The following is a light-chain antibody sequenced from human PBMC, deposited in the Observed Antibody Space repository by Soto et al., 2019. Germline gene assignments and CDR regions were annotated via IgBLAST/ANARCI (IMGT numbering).Light chain of an antibody. V-gene: IGLV2-14*01. CDR1: SRDVGGYNY. CDR3: SSYTSSSTLEGV. CDR2: DVS. Sequence: QSVLPQPASVSGSPCQSITISCPGTSRDVGGYNYVSWYQQHPGKAPKLMIYDVSNRPSGVSNRFSGSKSGNTASLTISGLQAEDEADYYCSSYTSSSTLEGVFGTGTKVTVL. J-gene: IGLJ1*01.